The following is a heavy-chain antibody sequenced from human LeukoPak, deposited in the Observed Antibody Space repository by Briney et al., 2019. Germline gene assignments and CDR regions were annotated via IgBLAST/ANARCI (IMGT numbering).Heavy chain of an antibody. J-gene: IGHJ4*02. Sequence: GGSLRLSCAASGFTFSSYAMHWVRQAPGKGLEWVAVIWYDGGNEFYADSVKGRFTISRDNSKNTLYLQMNSLRAEDTAVYYCAKRNYYDSSGYYYDYWGQGTLVTVSS. D-gene: IGHD3-22*01. CDR3: AKRNYYDSSGYYYDY. CDR1: GFTFSSYA. V-gene: IGHV3-33*06. CDR2: IWYDGGNE.